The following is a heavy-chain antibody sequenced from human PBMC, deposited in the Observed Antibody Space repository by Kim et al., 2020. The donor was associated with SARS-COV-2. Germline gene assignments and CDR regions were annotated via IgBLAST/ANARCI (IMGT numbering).Heavy chain of an antibody. CDR3: ARSRITMIVVVSYFDY. V-gene: IGHV3-48*02. J-gene: IGHJ4*02. Sequence: DPGKGRFTISRDNAKNSLYLQMNSLRDEDTAVYYCARSRITMIVVVSYFDYWGQGTLVTVSS. D-gene: IGHD3-22*01.